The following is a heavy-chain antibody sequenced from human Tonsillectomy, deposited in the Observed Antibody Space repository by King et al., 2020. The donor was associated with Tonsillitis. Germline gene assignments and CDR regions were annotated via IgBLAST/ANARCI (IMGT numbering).Heavy chain of an antibody. D-gene: IGHD5-12*01. CDR2: IWYDGTNK. J-gene: IGHJ4*02. Sequence: VQLVESGGGVVQPGRSLKLSCAASGFTFSSYGMHWVRQAPGKGLEWVAVIWYDGTNKYYGDSVKGRFTISRDNCKNTVYLQLNSLRAEDTAVYYCARARGSGYDFYWGQGTLVTVSS. V-gene: IGHV3-33*01. CDR1: GFTFSSYG. CDR3: ARARGSGYDFY.